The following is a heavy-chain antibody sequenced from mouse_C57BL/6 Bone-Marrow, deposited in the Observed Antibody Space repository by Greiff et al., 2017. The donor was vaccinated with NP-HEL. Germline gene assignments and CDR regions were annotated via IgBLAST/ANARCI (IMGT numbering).Heavy chain of an antibody. CDR2: IYPGDGDT. CDR1: GYAFSSYW. V-gene: IGHV1-80*01. J-gene: IGHJ2*01. Sequence: VQLQQSGAELVKPGASVKISCKASGYAFSSYWMNWVKQRPGRGLEWIGQIYPGDGDTNYNGKFKGKATLTADKSSSTAYMQLSSLTSEDSAVYFCARYYGSSYYFDYWGQGTTLTVSS. CDR3: ARYYGSSYYFDY. D-gene: IGHD1-1*01.